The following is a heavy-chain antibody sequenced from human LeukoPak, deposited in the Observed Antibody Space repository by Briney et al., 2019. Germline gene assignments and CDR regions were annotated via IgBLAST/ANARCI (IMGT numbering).Heavy chain of an antibody. CDR2: IYYSGST. D-gene: IGHD3-10*01. CDR3: ARRRRTITMVRGVIMQSPHFDY. J-gene: IGHJ4*02. CDR1: GGSISSSSYY. Sequence: SETLSLTCTVSGGSISSSSYYWGWIRQPPGKGLEWIGSIYYSGSTNYNPSLKSRVTISVDTSKNQFSLKLSSVTAADTAVYYCARRRRTITMVRGVIMQSPHFDYWGQGTLVTVSS. V-gene: IGHV4-39*07.